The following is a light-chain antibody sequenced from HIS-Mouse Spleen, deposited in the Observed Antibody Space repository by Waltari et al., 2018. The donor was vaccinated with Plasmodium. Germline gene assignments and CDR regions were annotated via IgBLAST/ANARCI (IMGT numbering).Light chain of an antibody. J-gene: IGLJ2*01. V-gene: IGLV2-23*03. CDR3: CSYAGSSTFVV. Sequence: QSALTQPASVSGSPGQSIPIPCTGTSSDVGSYNLVSWYQQHPVKAPKLMIYEGSKRPSGVSNRFSGSKSGNTASLTISGLQAEDEADYYCCSYAGSSTFVVFGGGTKLTVL. CDR1: SSDVGSYNL. CDR2: EGS.